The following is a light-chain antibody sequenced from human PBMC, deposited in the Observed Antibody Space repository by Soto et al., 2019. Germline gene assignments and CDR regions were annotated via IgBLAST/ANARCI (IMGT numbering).Light chain of an antibody. V-gene: IGKV1-39*01. J-gene: IGKJ2*01. CDR3: QQSYSSPQMYT. Sequence: DIPMTQSPSSLSASVGDRVTITCRASQTISSSLNWYQQKPGKAPNLLSYAASNLQSGVPSRFSGSGSGSDFTLTISSLQPEDFATYYCQQSYSSPQMYTFGQGTRLEIK. CDR1: QTISSS. CDR2: AAS.